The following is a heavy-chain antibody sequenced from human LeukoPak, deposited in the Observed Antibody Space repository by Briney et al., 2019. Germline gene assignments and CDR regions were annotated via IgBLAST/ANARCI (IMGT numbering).Heavy chain of an antibody. J-gene: IGHJ2*01. CDR1: GFTFSTYA. Sequence: GGSLRLSCVASGFTFSTYAMTWVRQAPGKGLEWVSVISGSGRSGTNYADSVKGRFTISRDNSKNTLYLQMNNLRAEDTAVYYCVKDGLDWGSYFDLWGRGTLVTVSS. V-gene: IGHV3-23*01. D-gene: IGHD3-9*01. CDR3: VKDGLDWGSYFDL. CDR2: ISGSGRSGT.